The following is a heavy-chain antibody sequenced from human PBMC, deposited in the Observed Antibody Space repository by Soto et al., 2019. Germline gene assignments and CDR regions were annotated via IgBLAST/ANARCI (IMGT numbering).Heavy chain of an antibody. J-gene: IGHJ4*02. V-gene: IGHV1-69*14. Sequence: QVQLVQSGAEVKKPGSSVKVSCKASGGTFSSYAISWVRQAPGQGLEWMGGIIPIFGTANYAQKFQGRVTITAEKTTSTAYMEPSSLRSEDTAVYYCARDGVGATNYFDYWGKGTLVTVSS. D-gene: IGHD1-26*01. CDR1: GGTFSSYA. CDR2: IIPIFGTA. CDR3: ARDGVGATNYFDY.